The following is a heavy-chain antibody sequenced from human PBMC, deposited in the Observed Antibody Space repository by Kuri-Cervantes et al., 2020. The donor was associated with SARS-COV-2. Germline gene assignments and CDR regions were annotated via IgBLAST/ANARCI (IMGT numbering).Heavy chain of an antibody. Sequence: ASVKVSCKASGYTFTSYGISWVRQAPGQGLEWMGRISAYNGNTNYAQKLQGRVTMTTDTSTSTAYMELRSLRSDDTAVYYCARDERGYSSNWFDPWGQGTLVTVSS. J-gene: IGHJ5*02. D-gene: IGHD6-13*01. V-gene: IGHV1-18*01. CDR3: ARDERGYSSNWFDP. CDR1: GYTFTSYG. CDR2: ISAYNGNT.